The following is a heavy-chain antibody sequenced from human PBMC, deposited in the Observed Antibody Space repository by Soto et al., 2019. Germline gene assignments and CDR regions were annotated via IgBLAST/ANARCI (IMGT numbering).Heavy chain of an antibody. Sequence: EVQLVESGGGLVQPGRSLRLSCAASGFRFEDYVMNWVRQPPGKGLEWVSGIGWNSGTIGYAGSVKGRFTISRDNAKSSLFLQMNSLRHEDTALYYCTKASRGASSSYNYGMEVWGPGTTVTVSS. V-gene: IGHV3-9*01. J-gene: IGHJ6*02. CDR3: TKASRGASSSYNYGMEV. CDR1: GFRFEDYV. D-gene: IGHD3-10*01. CDR2: IGWNSGTI.